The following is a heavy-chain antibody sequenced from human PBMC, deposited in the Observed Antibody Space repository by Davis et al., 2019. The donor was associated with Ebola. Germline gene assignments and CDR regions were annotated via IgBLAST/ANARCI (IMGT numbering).Heavy chain of an antibody. CDR2: IKSKSDGGTT. D-gene: IGHD6-25*01. V-gene: IGHV3-15*06. CDR3: TKGSGTYD. J-gene: IGHJ4*02. Sequence: GGSLRLSCAASGFTFTSAWMSRVRQAPGKGLEWVGRIKSKSDGGTTHYGARVKGRFTISRDDSKNTVYLQMNSLKTEDTGLYYCTKGSGTYDWGQGTLVTVSP. CDR1: GFTFTSAW.